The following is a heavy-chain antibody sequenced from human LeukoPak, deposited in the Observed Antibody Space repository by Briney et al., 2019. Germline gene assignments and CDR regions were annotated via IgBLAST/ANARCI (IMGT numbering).Heavy chain of an antibody. CDR3: ARRAFVVLMKMNYLDV. CDR1: GGSFSGYY. V-gene: IGHV4-34*01. J-gene: IGHJ6*03. CDR2: INHTGTS. D-gene: IGHD2-21*01. Sequence: SETLSLTCGVSGGSFSGYYWSWLRQSPCKGLEWIGDINHTGTSNYNPSFKSRASISADTSKNQFSLKLSSVTAADTAVYYCARRAFVVLMKMNYLDVWDRGTTVIVSS.